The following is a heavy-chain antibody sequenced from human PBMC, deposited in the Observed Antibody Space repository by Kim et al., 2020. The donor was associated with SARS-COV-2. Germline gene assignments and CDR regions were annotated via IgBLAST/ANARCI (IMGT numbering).Heavy chain of an antibody. J-gene: IGHJ4*02. V-gene: IGHV3-30*02. Sequence: YYADSVKGRFTISRDNSKNTLYLQMNSLRAEDTAVYYCAKVRLAAAGLDYWGQGTLVTVSS. D-gene: IGHD6-13*01. CDR3: AKVRLAAAGLDY.